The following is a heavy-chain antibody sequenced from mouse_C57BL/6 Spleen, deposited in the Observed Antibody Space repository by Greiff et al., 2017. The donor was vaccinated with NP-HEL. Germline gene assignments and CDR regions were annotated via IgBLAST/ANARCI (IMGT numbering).Heavy chain of an antibody. CDR1: GYTFTSYW. J-gene: IGHJ1*03. Sequence: QVQLQQPGAELVMPGASVKLSCKASGYTFTSYWMHWVKQRPGQGLEWIGEIDPSDSYTNYNQKFKGKSTLTVDKSSSTAYMQLSSLTSEDSAVYYCARRDEYDWYFDVWGTGTTVTVSS. CDR2: IDPSDSYT. CDR3: ARRDEYDWYFDV. D-gene: IGHD5-1*01. V-gene: IGHV1-69*01.